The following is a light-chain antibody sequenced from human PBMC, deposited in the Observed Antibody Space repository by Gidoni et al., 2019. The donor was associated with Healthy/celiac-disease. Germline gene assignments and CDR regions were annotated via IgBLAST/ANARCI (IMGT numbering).Light chain of an antibody. Sequence: AIQLTQSPSSLSASVGDRVIITCLASQGIRNDLGWYQQKPGKAPKLLIYAASSLQSGVPSRFSGSGSGTEFTLTISSLQPEDCATYYCLQDYNYPWTFGQGTKVEIK. CDR3: LQDYNYPWT. J-gene: IGKJ1*01. CDR1: QGIRND. V-gene: IGKV1-6*01. CDR2: AAS.